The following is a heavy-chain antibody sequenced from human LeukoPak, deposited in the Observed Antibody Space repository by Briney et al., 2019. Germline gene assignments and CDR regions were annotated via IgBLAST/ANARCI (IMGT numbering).Heavy chain of an antibody. D-gene: IGHD6-19*01. CDR1: GFAVSSNY. J-gene: IGHJ4*02. V-gene: IGHV3-66*01. Sequence: GGSLRLSCAASGFAVSSNYMSWVRQAPGKGLEWVSVIYSGGSTYYADSVKGRFTISRDNSKNTLYLQMNSLRAEDTAVYYCARDGAEFAVAALDYWGQGTLVTVSS. CDR2: IYSGGST. CDR3: ARDGAEFAVAALDY.